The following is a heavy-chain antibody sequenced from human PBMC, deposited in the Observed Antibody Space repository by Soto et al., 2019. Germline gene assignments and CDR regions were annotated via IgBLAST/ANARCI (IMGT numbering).Heavy chain of an antibody. CDR3: ANSDWYNPDGXFQH. Sequence: GGSLRLSCAASGFTVSSNYMSWVRQAPGKGLEWVSVIYSGGSTYYADSVKGRFTISRDNSKNTLYLQMNSLRAEDTAVYYCANSDWYNPDGXFQHWGQGTLVTVSS. CDR2: IYSGGST. D-gene: IGHD6-19*01. V-gene: IGHV3-66*01. CDR1: GFTVSSNY. J-gene: IGHJ1*01.